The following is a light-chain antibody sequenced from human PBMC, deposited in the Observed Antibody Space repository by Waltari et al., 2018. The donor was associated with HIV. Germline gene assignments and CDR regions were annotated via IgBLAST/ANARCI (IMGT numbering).Light chain of an antibody. J-gene: IGKJ3*01. CDR1: QRVGNN. V-gene: IGKV3D-15*01. Sequence: EIVLTQSPATLSVSPGEGATLSCRASQRVGNNLAWYQQKPGLAPRLLIYGAFTRATGIPTRFSGSGSGTEFTLTISSLQSEDFAVYYCQHYNKGLRSFTFGPGTKVDI. CDR3: QHYNKGLRSFT. CDR2: GAF.